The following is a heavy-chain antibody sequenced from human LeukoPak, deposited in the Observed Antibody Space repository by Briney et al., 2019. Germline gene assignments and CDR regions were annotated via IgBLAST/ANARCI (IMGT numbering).Heavy chain of an antibody. CDR2: IYYSVST. Sequence: SESLSLTCTVSGGSISSSSYYWGWIRQPTGKGLEWMGSIYYSVSTYYNPSLKSRVTISVDTSKNQFSLKLSSVTAEDTAVYYCARALSGQQLVPFDYWGQGTLVTVSS. J-gene: IGHJ4*02. D-gene: IGHD6-13*01. CDR3: ARALSGQQLVPFDY. V-gene: IGHV4-39*07. CDR1: GGSISSSSYY.